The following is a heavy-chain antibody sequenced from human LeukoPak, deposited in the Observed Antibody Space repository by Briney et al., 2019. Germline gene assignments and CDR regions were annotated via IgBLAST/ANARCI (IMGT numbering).Heavy chain of an antibody. CDR2: INPNSGGT. V-gene: IGHV1-2*06. CDR1: GYTFTGYY. CDR3: ARLYLGAPAARPNFDY. D-gene: IGHD2-2*01. Sequence: ASVKVSCKASGYTFTGYYMHWVRQAPGQGLEWMGRINPNSGGTNYAQKFQGRVTMTRDTSISTAYMELSRLGSDDTAVYYCARLYLGAPAARPNFDYWGQGTLVTVSS. J-gene: IGHJ4*02.